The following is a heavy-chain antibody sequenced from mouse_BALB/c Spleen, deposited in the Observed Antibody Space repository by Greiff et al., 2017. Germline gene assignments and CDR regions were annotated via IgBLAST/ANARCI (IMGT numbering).Heavy chain of an antibody. CDR2: ISSGSSTI. J-gene: IGHJ2*01. CDR1: GFTFSSFG. Sequence: EVKLEESGGGLVQPGGSRKLSCAASGFTFSSFGMHWVRQAPEKGLEWVAYISSGSSTIYYADTVKGRFTISRDNPKNTLFLQMTSLRSEDTAMYYCARSHYYGPLDYWGQGTTLTVSS. V-gene: IGHV5-17*02. D-gene: IGHD1-2*01. CDR3: ARSHYYGPLDY.